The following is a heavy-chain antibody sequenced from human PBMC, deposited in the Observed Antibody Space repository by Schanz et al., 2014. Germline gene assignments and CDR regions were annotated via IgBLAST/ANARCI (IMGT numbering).Heavy chain of an antibody. D-gene: IGHD2-15*01. Sequence: EQLVESGGGLVKPGGSLRLSCAASGFTVSSNHMSWIRQAPGKGLEWVSSISHSGGSKYYADSVKGRFTISRDNSENTLYLQMNSLSADDTAVFYCAKGMGYCSGGTCYDYYYYGLDVWGQGTTVTVSS. J-gene: IGHJ6*02. V-gene: IGHV3-23*04. CDR2: ISHSGGSK. CDR1: GFTVSSNH. CDR3: AKGMGYCSGGTCYDYYYYGLDV.